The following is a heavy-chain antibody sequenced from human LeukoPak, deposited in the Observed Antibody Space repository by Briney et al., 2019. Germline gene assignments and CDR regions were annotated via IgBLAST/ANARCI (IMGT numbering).Heavy chain of an antibody. D-gene: IGHD3-9*01. CDR1: GFTFSSYS. Sequence: PGGSLRLSRAASGFTFSSYSMNWVRQAPGKGLEWVSSISSSSSYIYYADSVKGRFTISRDNAKNSLYLQMNSLRAEDTAVYYCAGTYYDILTGHFDYWGQGTLVTVSS. CDR2: ISSSSSYI. J-gene: IGHJ4*02. CDR3: AGTYYDILTGHFDY. V-gene: IGHV3-21*01.